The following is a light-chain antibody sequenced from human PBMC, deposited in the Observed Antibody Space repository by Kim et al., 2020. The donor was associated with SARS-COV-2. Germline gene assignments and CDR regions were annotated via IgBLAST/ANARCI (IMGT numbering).Light chain of an antibody. CDR2: ELD. J-gene: IGLJ2*01. CDR3: SSYAGTNNVL. CDR1: NSDVGAYNY. Sequence: QSALTQPPSASGPPGQSVAIYCTGTNSDVGAYNYVSWYQQHPGKAPKLMIYELDKRPSGVPDRFSGSKSGNTASLTVSGLQAEDEADYYCSSYAGTNNVLFGGGTQLTVL. V-gene: IGLV2-8*01.